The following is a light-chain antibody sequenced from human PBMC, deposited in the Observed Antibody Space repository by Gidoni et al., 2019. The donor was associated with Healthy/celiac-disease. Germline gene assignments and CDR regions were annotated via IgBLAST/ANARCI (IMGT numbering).Light chain of an antibody. J-gene: IGKJ4*01. CDR1: QSLLHINGYNY. Sequence: DIVMTESTLSMPVTPGEPASISCRSSQSLLHINGYNYLDWYLQKPGQSPQLLIYLGSNLASGVPDRFSGSGSGTDFTLKISRLQAEDVGVYYCMQALQTPLTFGGGTKVEIK. V-gene: IGKV2-28*01. CDR3: MQALQTPLT. CDR2: LGS.